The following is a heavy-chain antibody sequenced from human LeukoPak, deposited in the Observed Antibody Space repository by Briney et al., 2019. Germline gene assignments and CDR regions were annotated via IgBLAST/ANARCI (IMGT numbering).Heavy chain of an antibody. CDR3: ARGGDYYYDSSGYYSLGY. D-gene: IGHD3-22*01. V-gene: IGHV1-46*01. CDR1: GYTFTSYY. Sequence: VASVKVSCKASGYTFTSYYMHWVRQAPGQGLEWMGIINPSGGSTSYAQKFQGRVTMTRDMSTSTAYMELRSLRSDDTAVYYCARGGDYYYDSSGYYSLGYWGQGTLVTVSS. J-gene: IGHJ4*02. CDR2: INPSGGST.